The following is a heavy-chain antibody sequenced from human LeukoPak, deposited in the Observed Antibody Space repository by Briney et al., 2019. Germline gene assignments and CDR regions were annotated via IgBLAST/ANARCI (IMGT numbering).Heavy chain of an antibody. J-gene: IGHJ6*03. V-gene: IGHV4-34*01. D-gene: IGHD3-10*01. CDR3: ARRLGRKFGERFYYYHYMDV. CDR1: GGSFSGYY. CDR2: MNHSGST. Sequence: SETLSLTCAVYGGSFSGYYWSWIRQPPGKGLEWIGEMNHSGSTNYNPSLKSRVTISVDTSRNQFSLKLSSVTAADTAVYYCARRLGRKFGERFYYYHYMDVWGKGTTVTISS.